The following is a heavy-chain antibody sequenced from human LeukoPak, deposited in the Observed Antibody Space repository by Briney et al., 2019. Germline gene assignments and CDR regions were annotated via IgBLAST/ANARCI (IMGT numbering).Heavy chain of an antibody. CDR2: ISWNSGSI. CDR1: GFTFDDYA. CDR3: AKARGATLPEYFQH. J-gene: IGHJ1*01. D-gene: IGHD1-26*01. V-gene: IGHV3-9*01. Sequence: SLRLSCAASGFTFDDYAMHWVRQAPGKGLEWVSGISWNSGSIGYADSVKGRFTISRDNAKNSLYLQMNSLRAEDTALYYCAKARGATLPEYFQHWGQGTLVTVSS.